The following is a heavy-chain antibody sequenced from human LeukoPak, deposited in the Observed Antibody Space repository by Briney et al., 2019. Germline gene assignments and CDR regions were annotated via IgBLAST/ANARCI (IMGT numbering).Heavy chain of an antibody. CDR3: AKDLMPEWYFDY. J-gene: IGHJ4*02. Sequence: ASVKVSCKASGYTFTSYDINWVRQATGQGLEWMGWMNPNSGNTGYAQKFQGRVTMTRNTSISTAYMELSSLRSEDTAVYYCAKDLMPEWYFDYWGQGTLVTVSS. CDR2: MNPNSGNT. V-gene: IGHV1-8*01. CDR1: GYTFTSYD. D-gene: IGHD1-14*01.